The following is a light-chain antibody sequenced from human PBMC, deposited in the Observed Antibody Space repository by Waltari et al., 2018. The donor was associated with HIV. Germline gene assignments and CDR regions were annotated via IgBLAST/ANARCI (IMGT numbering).Light chain of an antibody. Sequence: QSVLTQPPSASGTPGPRVTISCSGSNSSVGSNYVYWYQQLPGTAPKLLIYKNNQRPSGVPDRFSGSKSDTSASLAISGLRSEDEADYYCAAWDDSLSGRVFGGGTKLTVL. V-gene: IGLV1-47*01. CDR1: NSSVGSNY. CDR3: AAWDDSLSGRV. CDR2: KNN. J-gene: IGLJ3*02.